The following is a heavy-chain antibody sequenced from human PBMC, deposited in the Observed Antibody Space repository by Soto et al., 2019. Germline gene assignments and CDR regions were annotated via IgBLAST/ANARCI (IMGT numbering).Heavy chain of an antibody. CDR1: GFTFSSYA. Sequence: EVQLLESGGGLVQPGGSLRLSCAASGFTFSSYAMSWVRQAPGKGLEWVSAISGSGGSTYYADSVKGRFTISRDTSKNTLYLQMTSLRAEDTAVYYCVTTQGEQLVRFDYWGQGTLVTVSS. J-gene: IGHJ4*02. CDR3: VTTQGEQLVRFDY. V-gene: IGHV3-23*01. CDR2: ISGSGGST. D-gene: IGHD6-6*01.